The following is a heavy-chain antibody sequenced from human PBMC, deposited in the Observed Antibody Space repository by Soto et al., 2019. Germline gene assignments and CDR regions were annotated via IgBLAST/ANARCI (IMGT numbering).Heavy chain of an antibody. Sequence: CKPSGGTFSSYSISWPRQAPEQGLEWMGGIIPIFGTANYAQKFQGRVTITADESTSTAYMELSSLRSEDTAVYYCAIEYSSSPPYYPIGYWGQGTLVPVSS. J-gene: IGHJ4*02. D-gene: IGHD6-6*01. CDR2: IIPIFGTA. CDR3: AIEYSSSPPYYPIGY. CDR1: GGTFSSYS. V-gene: IGHV1-69*01.